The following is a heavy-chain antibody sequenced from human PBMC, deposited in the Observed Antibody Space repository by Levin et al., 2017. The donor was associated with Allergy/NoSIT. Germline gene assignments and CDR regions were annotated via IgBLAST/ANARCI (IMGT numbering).Heavy chain of an antibody. CDR2: IKEDGSEK. V-gene: IGHV3-7*01. D-gene: IGHD2-8*01. CDR3: ARVDGPFDY. J-gene: IGHJ4*02. CDR1: GFDLKGYW. Sequence: GGSLRLSCAASGFDLKGYWMAWVRQAPGKGLEWVANIKEDGSEKSYVDSVKGRFTIFRDNAENSLFLQMTNLRAEDTALYYCARVDGPFDYWGQGTLVTVSS.